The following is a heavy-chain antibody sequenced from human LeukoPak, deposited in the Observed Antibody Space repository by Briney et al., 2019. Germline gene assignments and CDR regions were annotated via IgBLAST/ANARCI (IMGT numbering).Heavy chain of an antibody. V-gene: IGHV3-30*02. CDR2: IRYDGSNK. D-gene: IGHD5-12*01. CDR3: AGAYSAYDPFDY. Sequence: GGSLRLSCAASGFIFSYYDMHWVRQAPGKGLEWVAFIRYDGSNKYNADSVKGRFTISRDNAKNTVHLQMNSLRVEDTAIYFCAGAYSAYDPFDYWGQGILVTVSS. J-gene: IGHJ4*02. CDR1: GFIFSYYD.